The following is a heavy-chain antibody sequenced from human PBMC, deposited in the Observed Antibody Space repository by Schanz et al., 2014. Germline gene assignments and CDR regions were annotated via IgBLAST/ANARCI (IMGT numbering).Heavy chain of an antibody. D-gene: IGHD3-16*02. Sequence: EVHLLDSGGGLVQPGGSLRLSCAASGFTFSSYAMSWVRQAPGKGLEWVANIKKDGSEKYYVDSVKGRFTISRDNAKNSVFLQMNSLRAEDTAVYFCARDNRYYLFDYWGQGALVTVSS. CDR3: ARDNRYYLFDY. CDR1: GFTFSSYA. V-gene: IGHV3-7*01. CDR2: IKKDGSEK. J-gene: IGHJ4*02.